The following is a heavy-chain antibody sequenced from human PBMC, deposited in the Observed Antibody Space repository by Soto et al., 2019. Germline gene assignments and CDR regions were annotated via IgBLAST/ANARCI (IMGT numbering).Heavy chain of an antibody. J-gene: IGHJ4*02. CDR2: ISWNSGTI. D-gene: IGHD3-3*01. CDR1: GFTFGEYA. Sequence: GGSLRXSXAASGFTFGEYAMHWVRQAPGKGLEWVSGISWNSGTIAYADSVRGRFTISRDNAKNSLHLQMDSLRAEDTALYYCAKDKSDRVPGNYFDCWGQGTLVTVSS. V-gene: IGHV3-9*01. CDR3: AKDKSDRVPGNYFDC.